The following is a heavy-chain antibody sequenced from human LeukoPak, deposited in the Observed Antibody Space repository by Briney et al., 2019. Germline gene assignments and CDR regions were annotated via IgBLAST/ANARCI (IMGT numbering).Heavy chain of an antibody. J-gene: IGHJ4*02. CDR2: IWYDGSNK. CDR1: GFTFSSYG. Sequence: GGSLRLSCAASGFTFSSYGMHWVRQAPGKGLEWVAVIWYDGSNKYYADSVKGRFTTSRDNSKNTLYLQMNSLRAEDTAVYYCARVRSSGWYNDYWGQGTLVTVSS. D-gene: IGHD6-19*01. CDR3: ARVRSSGWYNDY. V-gene: IGHV3-33*01.